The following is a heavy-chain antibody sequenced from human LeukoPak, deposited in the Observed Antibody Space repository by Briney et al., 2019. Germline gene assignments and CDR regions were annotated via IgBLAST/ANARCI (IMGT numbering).Heavy chain of an antibody. CDR1: GGSISGGSYY. J-gene: IGHJ4*02. D-gene: IGHD7-27*01. CDR3: ARALPTKLGIKYFDY. CDR2: IYYSGST. V-gene: IGHV4-61*01. Sequence: SQTLSLTCTVSGGSISGGSYYWSWIRQPPGKGLEWIGYIYYSGSTKYNLSLKSRVTISVDTSKNQLSLKLSSVTAADTAVYYCARALPTKLGIKYFDYWGQGTLVTVSS.